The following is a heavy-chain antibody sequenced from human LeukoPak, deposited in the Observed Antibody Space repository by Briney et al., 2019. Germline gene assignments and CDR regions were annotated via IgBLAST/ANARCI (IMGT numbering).Heavy chain of an antibody. D-gene: IGHD3-22*01. Sequence: GGSLRLSCRASGFNFSPYWMSWVRQAPGKGPEWVANIKGDGSETFYVNSVEGRFAISRDNAKNTLYLQMNSLRAEDTAVYYCARAPPSHYYDSSGYNPPDYWGQGTLVTVSS. V-gene: IGHV3-7*01. CDR3: ARAPPSHYYDSSGYNPPDY. CDR1: GFNFSPYW. CDR2: IKGDGSET. J-gene: IGHJ4*02.